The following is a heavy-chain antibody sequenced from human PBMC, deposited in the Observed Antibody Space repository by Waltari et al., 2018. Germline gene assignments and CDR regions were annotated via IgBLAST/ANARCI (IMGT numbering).Heavy chain of an antibody. CDR1: AYTFTTYG. V-gene: IGHV1-18*01. Sequence: QVQLVQSGAEVKKAGASVKVSCKAAAYTFTTYGISWVRQAPGQGLAWMGWISAYTVNTNYAQKLQGRVTMTTDTSTSTAYMELRSLRSDDTAVYYCARDKWEYSSSVPDYWGQGTLVTVSS. CDR3: ARDKWEYSSSVPDY. D-gene: IGHD6-6*01. J-gene: IGHJ4*02. CDR2: ISAYTVNT.